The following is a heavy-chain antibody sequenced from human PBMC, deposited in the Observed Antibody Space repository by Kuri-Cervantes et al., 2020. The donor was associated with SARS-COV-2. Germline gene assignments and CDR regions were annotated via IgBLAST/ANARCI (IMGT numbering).Heavy chain of an antibody. D-gene: IGHD4-17*01. CDR3: AREGEAVTTSGLDF. V-gene: IGHV3-33*01. Sequence: GESLKISWQASGFTFSSYGLHWVRQAPGKGLEWVAVIWYDGSNKYYAHSVKGRFTISRDNSKNTLYLQMNSLRAVDTAVYYCAREGEAVTTSGLDFWGQGTLVTVSS. CDR2: IWYDGSNK. CDR1: GFTFSSYG. J-gene: IGHJ4*02.